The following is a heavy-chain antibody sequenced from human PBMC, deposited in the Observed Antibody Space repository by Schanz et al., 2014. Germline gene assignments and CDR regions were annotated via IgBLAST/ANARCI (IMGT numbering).Heavy chain of an antibody. Sequence: EVQLVESGGGLAQPGGSLRLSCAASGFTFSTYWMSWVPQAPGKGLEWVANIKQDESERSYVDSVKGRFTISRDNAKNSLYLQMNSLRAEDTAVYYCARDKGGYYPFDYWGQGTLVTVSS. V-gene: IGHV3-7*01. J-gene: IGHJ4*02. D-gene: IGHD3-3*01. CDR1: GFTFSTYW. CDR3: ARDKGGYYPFDY. CDR2: IKQDESER.